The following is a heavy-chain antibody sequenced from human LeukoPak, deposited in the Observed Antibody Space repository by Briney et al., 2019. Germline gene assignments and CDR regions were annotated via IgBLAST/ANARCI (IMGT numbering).Heavy chain of an antibody. CDR1: GFTFSSYE. D-gene: IGHD5-12*01. CDR2: ISLSGSTI. CDR3: ARDRSGYSGYDFFDS. V-gene: IGHV3-48*03. J-gene: IGHJ4*02. Sequence: GGSLRLSCAAYGFTFSSYEMNWVRQAPGKGLEWVSYISLSGSTIYYADSVKGRFTISRDNAKNSLYLQMNSLRAEDTAIYYCARDRSGYSGYDFFDSWGQGTLVTVSS.